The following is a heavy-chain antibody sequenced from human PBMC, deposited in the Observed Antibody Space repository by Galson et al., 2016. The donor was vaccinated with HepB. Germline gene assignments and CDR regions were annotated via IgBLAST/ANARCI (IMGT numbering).Heavy chain of an antibody. CDR2: IYYSGRT. J-gene: IGHJ3*02. CDR3: GRHIDGSRGFDI. Sequence: QVQLQESGPGLVKPSQTLSLTCTVSGGSISSGAYYWSWIRQHPGKGLEWIGYIYYSGRTYYNPSLKSRVTISIDTSKTQFSRKLSSVTAADTAVYYCGRHIDGSRGFDIWGQGTMVIVSS. V-gene: IGHV4-31*03. D-gene: IGHD3-22*01. CDR1: GGSISSGAYY.